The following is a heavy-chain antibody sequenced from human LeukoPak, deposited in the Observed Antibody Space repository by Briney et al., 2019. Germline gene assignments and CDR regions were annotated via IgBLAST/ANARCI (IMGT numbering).Heavy chain of an antibody. V-gene: IGHV3-33*01. CDR3: ARDNPFGGY. J-gene: IGHJ4*02. Sequence: GGSLRLSCAASGFTFSSYGMHWVRQAPGKGLEWVAIIWHDGSEKYYGDSVKGRFTISRDNAKNSLYLQMNSLRAEDTALYYCARDNPFGGYWGQGTLVTVSS. D-gene: IGHD3-16*01. CDR1: GFTFSSYG. CDR2: IWHDGSEK.